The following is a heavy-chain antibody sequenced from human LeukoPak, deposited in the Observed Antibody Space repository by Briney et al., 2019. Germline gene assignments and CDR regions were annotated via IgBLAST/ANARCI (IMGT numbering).Heavy chain of an antibody. Sequence: GGSLRLSCVGSGFTFSTYWMSWVRQAPGKGLEWVANIKQDGSEKSHVDSVMGRFTISRDNAKNSLYLQMTSLRAEDTAVYYCARVVRFDSSAFRHLDYWGQGTLVTVSS. CDR3: ARVVRFDSSAFRHLDY. CDR1: GFTFSTYW. CDR2: IKQDGSEK. V-gene: IGHV3-7*01. J-gene: IGHJ4*02. D-gene: IGHD3-22*01.